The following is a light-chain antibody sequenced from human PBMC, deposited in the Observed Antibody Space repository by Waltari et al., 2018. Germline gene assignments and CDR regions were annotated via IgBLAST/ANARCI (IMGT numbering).Light chain of an antibody. CDR2: EDS. CDR3: LSPDSSGTYVV. V-gene: IGLV3-10*01. J-gene: IGLJ2*01. CDR1: ALSTKY. Sequence: SYELTQPPSVSVSPGQTASITCSGHALSTKYAYWYHQKSGQAPVLVLFEDSKRPSWTPERISGSSSGTMATLTLSGAQLEDEGDYYCLSPDSSGTYVVFGGGTKLTVL.